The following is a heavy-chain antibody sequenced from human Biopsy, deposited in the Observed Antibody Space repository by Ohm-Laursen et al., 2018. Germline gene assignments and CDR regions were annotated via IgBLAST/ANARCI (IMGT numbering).Heavy chain of an antibody. CDR3: ARGPGKLWSGYYT. V-gene: IGHV3-53*01. CDR1: GFTVSDNR. CDR2: IYSDGNT. J-gene: IGHJ5*02. Sequence: SLRLSCAAPGFTVSDNRISWIRQAPGKGLQWVSLIYSDGNTYYADSVKGRFTISRDIPRNTLYLQMNSLRAEDTAVYYCARGPGKLWSGYYTWGQGSLVSVSS. D-gene: IGHD3-3*01.